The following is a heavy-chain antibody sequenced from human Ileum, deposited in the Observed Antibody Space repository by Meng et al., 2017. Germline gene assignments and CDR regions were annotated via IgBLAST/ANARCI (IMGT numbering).Heavy chain of an antibody. J-gene: IGHJ2*01. Sequence: VPRQQWGAGLLRPSETLSLTCGVDGGSFSAYYWTWIRQPAGKGLEWIGEINHSATTYYSPSLMGRVSVSVDTSKNQFSLKLTSVTAADTAVYYCARSERSVYWYFDLWGRGTLVTVSS. D-gene: IGHD1-26*01. CDR1: GGSFSAYY. CDR3: ARSERSVYWYFDL. V-gene: IGHV4-34*01. CDR2: INHSATT.